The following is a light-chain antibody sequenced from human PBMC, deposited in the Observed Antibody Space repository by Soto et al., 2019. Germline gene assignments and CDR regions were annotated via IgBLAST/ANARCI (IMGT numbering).Light chain of an antibody. V-gene: IGLV2-14*03. CDR1: SSDVGAYNF. CDR2: DVS. J-gene: IGLJ1*01. Sequence: QSVLTQPASVSGSPGQSITISCTGTSSDVGAYNFVSWYQQHPGKVPKLMIFDVSSRPSGVSDRFSGSKSGNTASLTISGLPAEEEGDYYSCSYTSSSNHVFGSGTKLTVL. CDR3: CSYTSSSNHV.